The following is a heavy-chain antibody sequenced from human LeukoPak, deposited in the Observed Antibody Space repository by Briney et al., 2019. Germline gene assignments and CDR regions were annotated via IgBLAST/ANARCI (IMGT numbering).Heavy chain of an antibody. V-gene: IGHV4-34*01. J-gene: IGHJ2*01. Sequence: SETLSLTCAVYGGSFSGYYWSWIRQPPGKGLEWIGEINHSGSTNYNPSLKSRVTISVDTSKNQFSLKLSSVTAADTAVYYCARSRGDYSSDWYFDLWGRGTLVTVSS. D-gene: IGHD4-17*01. CDR3: ARSRGDYSSDWYFDL. CDR1: GGSFSGYY. CDR2: INHSGST.